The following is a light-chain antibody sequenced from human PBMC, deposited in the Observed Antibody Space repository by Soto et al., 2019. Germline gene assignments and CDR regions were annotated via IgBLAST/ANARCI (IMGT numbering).Light chain of an antibody. V-gene: IGKV2-28*01. J-gene: IGKJ1*01. Sequence: DIVMTQSPLSLPVTPGEPASISCRSSQSLLHSNGYNYLDWYLQKPGQSQQLLIFLGSNRASGVPDRFSGSRSGTDFTLKVSRVEAEDVGVYYCMQALQTLWTFGQGTKVEIK. CDR2: LGS. CDR3: MQALQTLWT. CDR1: QSLLHSNGYNY.